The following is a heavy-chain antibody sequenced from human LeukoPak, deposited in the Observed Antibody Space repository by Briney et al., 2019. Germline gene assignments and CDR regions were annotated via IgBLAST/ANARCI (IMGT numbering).Heavy chain of an antibody. D-gene: IGHD4-17*01. J-gene: IGHJ4*02. CDR3: AKDLNYGHLLDY. CDR2: IRNDGRNK. CDR1: GFIFSTYG. Sequence: GGSLRLSCAASGFIFSTYGMHWVRQAPGKGLEWVAFIRNDGRNKRYADSVKGRFTISRDNSKNTLYLQMNTLRAEDTALYYCAKDLNYGHLLDYWGQGTLVTVSS. V-gene: IGHV3-30*02.